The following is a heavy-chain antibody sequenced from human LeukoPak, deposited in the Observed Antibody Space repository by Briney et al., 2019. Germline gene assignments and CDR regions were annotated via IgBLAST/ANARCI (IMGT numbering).Heavy chain of an antibody. Sequence: SETLSLTCTVSDGSISSYYWSWIRQPPGKGLEWIGYIYYSGSTNYNPSLKSRVTISVDTSKNQFSLKLSSVTAADTAVYYCARGWTYYDILTGYPKPTGPPDYWGQGTLVTVSS. D-gene: IGHD3-9*01. CDR2: IYYSGST. CDR3: ARGWTYYDILTGYPKPTGPPDY. J-gene: IGHJ4*02. CDR1: DGSISSYY. V-gene: IGHV4-59*01.